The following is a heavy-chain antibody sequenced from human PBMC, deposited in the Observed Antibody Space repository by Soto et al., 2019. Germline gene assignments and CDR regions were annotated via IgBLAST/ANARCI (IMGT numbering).Heavy chain of an antibody. Sequence: SETLSLTCTVSGGSISSGDYYWIWIRQPPGKGLEWIGYIYYSGSTYYNPSLKSRVTISVDTSKNQFSLKLSSVTAADTAVYYCARDRGYYYGMDVWGQGTTVTVSS. CDR3: ARDRGYYYGMDV. J-gene: IGHJ6*02. CDR2: IYYSGST. CDR1: GGSISSGDYY. V-gene: IGHV4-30-4*01.